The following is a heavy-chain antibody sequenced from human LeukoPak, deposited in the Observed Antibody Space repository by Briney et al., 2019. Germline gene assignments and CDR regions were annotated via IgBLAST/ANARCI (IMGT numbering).Heavy chain of an antibody. CDR1: GYTFNTYG. Sequence: ASVKVSCKASGYTFNTYGVVWVRQAPGKGFEWLGWISGQHGKTTYPQKFQDRVRMTTDTSTSTAYMELRSLTSDDTGVYFCARGGSGWFGALEFDYWGQGTLVTVSS. V-gene: IGHV1-18*01. CDR2: ISGQHGKT. D-gene: IGHD3-10*01. J-gene: IGHJ4*02. CDR3: ARGGSGWFGALEFDY.